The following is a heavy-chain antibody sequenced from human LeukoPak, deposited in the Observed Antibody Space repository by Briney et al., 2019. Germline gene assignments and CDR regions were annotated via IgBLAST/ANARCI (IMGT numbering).Heavy chain of an antibody. V-gene: IGHV1-18*01. D-gene: IGHD3-3*01. CDR1: GYTFTSYG. J-gene: IGHJ6*03. CDR3: ARDSNTYDFWSGVDYYYYMDV. Sequence: APVKVSCKASGYTFTSYGISWVRQAPGQGLEWMGWISAYNGNTNHAQKLQGRVTMTTDTSTSTAYMELRSLRSDDTAVYYCARDSNTYDFWSGVDYYYYMDVWGKGTTVTVSS. CDR2: ISAYNGNT.